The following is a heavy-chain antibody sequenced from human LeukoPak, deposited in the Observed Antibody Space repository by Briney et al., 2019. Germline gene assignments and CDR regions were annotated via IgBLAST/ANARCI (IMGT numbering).Heavy chain of an antibody. CDR1: GYTLTELS. V-gene: IGHV1-24*01. CDR3: IAKLEFSRSSLSVYNWFGH. D-gene: IGHD6-6*01. CDR2: FDPDGGKT. J-gene: IGHJ5*02. Sequence: ASVKVSCKVSGYTLTELSIHWVRQAPGKGLEWMGGFDPDGGKTIYSQKFQGRVTMTEDTSTATAYMALSSLRSEDTAVYYCIAKLEFSRSSLSVYNWFGHWGQGTLLSVSS.